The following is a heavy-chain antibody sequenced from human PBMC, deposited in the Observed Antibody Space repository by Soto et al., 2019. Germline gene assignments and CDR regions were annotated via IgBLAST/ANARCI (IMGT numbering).Heavy chain of an antibody. CDR1: GFTFPTYA. D-gene: IGHD3-3*01. J-gene: IGHJ4*02. Sequence: GGSLRLSCAASGFTFPTYAMTWVRQAPGKGLEWVSLISGSGSTTYYADPVKGRFTISRDNSKNTLYLQMNSLRAEDTAVYYCAKDKVLRFLEWSPNFDYWGQGTLVTVSS. CDR2: ISGSGSTT. CDR3: AKDKVLRFLEWSPNFDY. V-gene: IGHV3-23*01.